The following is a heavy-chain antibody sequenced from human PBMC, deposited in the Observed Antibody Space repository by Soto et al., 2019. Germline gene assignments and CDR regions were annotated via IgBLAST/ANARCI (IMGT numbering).Heavy chain of an antibody. Sequence: QVQLQESGPGLVKPSETLSLTCTVSGGSISSYYWSWIRQPPGKGLEWIGYIYYSRSTNYNPSLMSVVTKSVDTSKNQFSLKLSSMTAADTAVYYCARAVAAGEKWFDPGGQGTLVTVSS. CDR2: IYYSRST. CDR3: ARAVAAGEKWFDP. J-gene: IGHJ5*02. D-gene: IGHD6-13*01. CDR1: GGSISSYY. V-gene: IGHV4-59*01.